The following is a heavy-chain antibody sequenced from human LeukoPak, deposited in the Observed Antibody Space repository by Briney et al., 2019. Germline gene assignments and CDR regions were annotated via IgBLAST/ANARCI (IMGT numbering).Heavy chain of an antibody. D-gene: IGHD6-19*01. CDR2: ISSSSSYI. J-gene: IGHJ4*02. CDR3: ARQIPLAGTFYFDN. CDR1: GFTFSSYN. Sequence: PGGSLRLSCAASGFTFSSYNMNWVRQAPGKGLEWVSSISSSSSYIYYADSVKGRFTISRDGSGNTLYLQINSLRAEDTAVYFCARQIPLAGTFYFDNWGQGTLVTVSS. V-gene: IGHV3-21*04.